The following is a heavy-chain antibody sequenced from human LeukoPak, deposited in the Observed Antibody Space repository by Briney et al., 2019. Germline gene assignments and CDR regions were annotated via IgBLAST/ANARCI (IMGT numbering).Heavy chain of an antibody. V-gene: IGHV3-21*01. CDR2: ISSSSSYI. CDR1: GFTFSSYS. D-gene: IGHD6-13*01. CDR3: ARDPAAVGAFDI. J-gene: IGHJ3*02. Sequence: GGSLRLSCAASGFTFSSYSMNWVRQAPGKGLEWVSSISSSSSYIYYADSVKGRFTISRDNAKNSLYLQMNSLRAEDTAVYYCARDPAAVGAFDIWGQGTMVTVSS.